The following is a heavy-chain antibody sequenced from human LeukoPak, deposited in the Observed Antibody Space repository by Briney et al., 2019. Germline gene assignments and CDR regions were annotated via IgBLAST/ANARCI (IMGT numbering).Heavy chain of an antibody. V-gene: IGHV5-51*01. CDR2: IYPGDSDT. CDR3: ARQWSDYYDSSPDAFDI. J-gene: IGHJ3*02. CDR1: GYSFTSYW. D-gene: IGHD3-22*01. Sequence: GESLKISCKGSGYSFTSYWIGWVRQMPGKGLEWMGIIYPGDSDTRYSPSFQGQVTISADKSISTAYLQWSSLKASDTAMYYCARQWSDYYDSSPDAFDIWGQGTMVTVSS.